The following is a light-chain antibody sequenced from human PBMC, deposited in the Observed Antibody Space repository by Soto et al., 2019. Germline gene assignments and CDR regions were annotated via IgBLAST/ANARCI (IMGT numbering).Light chain of an antibody. CDR2: EVS. J-gene: IGLJ1*01. CDR1: STNVGTYQA. CDR3: CSYASSSTYV. V-gene: IGLV2-23*02. Sequence: QSALTQPASVSGSPGQSVTISCTGTSTNVGTYQAISWYQQHPGKAPKLILYEVSQRPSGVSDRFSGSKSGNTASLTISGLQAEDDAHYHCCSYASSSTYVFGTGTKLTVL.